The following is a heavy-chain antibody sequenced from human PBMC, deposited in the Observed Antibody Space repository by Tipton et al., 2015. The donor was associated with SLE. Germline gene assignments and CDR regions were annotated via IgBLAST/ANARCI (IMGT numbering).Heavy chain of an antibody. D-gene: IGHD6-13*01. J-gene: IGHJ4*02. Sequence: QLVQSGAEVKKPGASVKVSCKASGYTFTSYGISWVRQAPGQGLEWMGRIHTNSGAKNYAQKLLGRVTMTRDTSISTAYMDLGRLRSDDTAVYYCAREEGSGSLYYWGQGTPVTVSS. CDR1: GYTFTSYG. CDR2: IHTNSGAK. CDR3: AREEGSGSLYY. V-gene: IGHV1-2*06.